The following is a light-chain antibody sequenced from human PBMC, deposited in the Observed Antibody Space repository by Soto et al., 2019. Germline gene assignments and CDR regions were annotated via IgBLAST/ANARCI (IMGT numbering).Light chain of an antibody. V-gene: IGLV2-14*01. CDR1: SSDVATYNH. CDR2: DVS. CDR3: SSYTTSTTLGV. Sequence: QSALTQPASVSGSPGQSITISCTGTSSDVATYNHVSWYQQHPGKAPKLMIYDVSNRPSGVSNRFSGSKSGNTASLTISGLQAEDEADYYRSSYTTSTTLGVFGTGTKVTVL. J-gene: IGLJ1*01.